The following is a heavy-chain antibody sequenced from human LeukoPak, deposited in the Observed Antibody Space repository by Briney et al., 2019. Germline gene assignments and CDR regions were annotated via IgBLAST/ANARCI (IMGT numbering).Heavy chain of an antibody. V-gene: IGHV3-74*01. CDR3: ARASSSWYRY. J-gene: IGHJ4*02. D-gene: IGHD6-13*01. CDR2: INSDGSST. Sequence: GGSLRLFCAASGFTFSSYWMLWVREASGKGLVWVSRINSDGSSTSYADSVKGRYTISRDNAKNTLYLQMNSLRAEDTAVYYCARASSSWYRYWGQGTLVTVSS. CDR1: GFTFSSYW.